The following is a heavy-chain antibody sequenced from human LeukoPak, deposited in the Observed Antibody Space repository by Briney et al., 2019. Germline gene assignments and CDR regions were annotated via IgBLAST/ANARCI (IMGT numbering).Heavy chain of an antibody. J-gene: IGHJ4*02. D-gene: IGHD6-13*01. CDR1: GNTFTSYY. V-gene: IGHV1-46*01. CDR2: INPSGGRT. CDR3: ARDNTAGGPFDY. Sequence: ASVKVSCKASGNTFTSYYMHWVRQAPGQGLEWMGIINPSGGRTNYAQKLQGRVTMTRDTSTSAVYMELSSLRSEDTAMYYCARDNTAGGPFDYWGQGTLVTVSS.